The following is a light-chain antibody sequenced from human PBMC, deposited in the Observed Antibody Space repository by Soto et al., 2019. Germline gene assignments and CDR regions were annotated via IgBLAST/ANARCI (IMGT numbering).Light chain of an antibody. CDR3: QLYGSSLAT. J-gene: IGKJ3*01. CDR1: QSVSSSY. Sequence: EIVLTQSPGTLSLSPGERATLSCRASQSVSSSYLAWYEQKPGQAPRLRIYGASSRATGIPDRFSGSGSGKDFTMTISRLEPEDFAVYYCQLYGSSLATFGPGTKVDIK. CDR2: GAS. V-gene: IGKV3-20*01.